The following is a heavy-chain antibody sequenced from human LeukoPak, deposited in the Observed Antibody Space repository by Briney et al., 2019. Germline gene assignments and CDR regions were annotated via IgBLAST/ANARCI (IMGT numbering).Heavy chain of an antibody. CDR1: GYTFTGYY. Sequence: ASVKVSCKASGYTFTGYYMHWVRQAPGQGLEWMGRINPNSGGTNYAQKFQGWVTMTRDTSISTAYMELSRLRSDDTAVYYCARVRALYDYPASDGVFDIWGQGTMVTVSS. D-gene: IGHD3-16*01. V-gene: IGHV1-2*04. J-gene: IGHJ3*02. CDR3: ARVRALYDYPASDGVFDI. CDR2: INPNSGGT.